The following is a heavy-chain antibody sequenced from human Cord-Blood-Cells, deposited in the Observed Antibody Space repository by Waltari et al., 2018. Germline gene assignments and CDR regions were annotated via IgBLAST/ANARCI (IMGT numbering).Heavy chain of an antibody. CDR2: ISPIFGTA. D-gene: IGHD3-10*01. J-gene: IGHJ4*02. V-gene: IGHV1-69*01. Sequence: QVQLVQSGAEVKKPGSSVKVYCKASGGTFSSSAISWVRQAPGQGLEWMGWISPIFGTANYARKFQGRVTITADESTSTAYMELSSLRSEDTAVYYCARDFGGSGSYYFDYWGQGTLVTVSS. CDR1: GGTFSSSA. CDR3: ARDFGGSGSYYFDY.